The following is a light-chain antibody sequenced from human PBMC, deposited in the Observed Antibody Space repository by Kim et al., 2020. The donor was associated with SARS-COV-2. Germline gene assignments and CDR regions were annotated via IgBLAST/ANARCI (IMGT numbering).Light chain of an antibody. CDR2: SNN. CDR3: AAWDDSLNVGV. CDR1: GSNLVSNS. Sequence: GQSVTISSSGSGSNLVSNSVSKYQQLPGTPPKHLIHSNNQRPSGVPDRFSSSQSGTSASLAISGLQSEDEADYYCAAWDDSLNVGVFGGGTKLTVL. J-gene: IGLJ2*01. V-gene: IGLV1-44*01.